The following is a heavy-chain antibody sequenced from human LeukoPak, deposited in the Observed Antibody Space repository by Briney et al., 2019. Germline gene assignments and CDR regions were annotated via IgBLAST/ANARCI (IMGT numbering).Heavy chain of an antibody. CDR1: GFTFSSYA. V-gene: IGHV3-23*01. CDR3: AKKLSGSYKGFDY. CDR2: ISDSGGTV. Sequence: GGSLRLPCAASGFTFSSYAMSWVRQAPGKGLEWVSGISDSGGTVYYADSVKGRFTISRDNSKNSLYPQMNSLRAEDTAVYYCAKKLSGSYKGFDYWGQGTLVTVSS. J-gene: IGHJ4*02. D-gene: IGHD1-26*01.